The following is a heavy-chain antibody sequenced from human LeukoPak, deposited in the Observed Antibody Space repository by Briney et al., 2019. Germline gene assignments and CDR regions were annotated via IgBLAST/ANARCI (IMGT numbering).Heavy chain of an antibody. Sequence: GGSLRLSCAASGLTISSYSMNWVRQAPGKGLQWVSYISSSSSTIYYADSVKGRFTISRDNAKDSLDLQMNSLRVEDTAVYYCARAGFGAGGAFDVWGQGTMVTVSS. V-gene: IGHV3-48*04. CDR3: ARAGFGAGGAFDV. J-gene: IGHJ3*01. CDR2: ISSSSSTI. D-gene: IGHD3-10*01. CDR1: GLTISSYS.